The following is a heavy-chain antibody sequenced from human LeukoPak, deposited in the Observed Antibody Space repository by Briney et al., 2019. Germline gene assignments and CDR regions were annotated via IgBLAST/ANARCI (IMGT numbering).Heavy chain of an antibody. CDR1: GGSIRTYY. Sequence: PSETLSLTCTVSGGSIRTYYWSWLRQPPGKGLEWIGYIYYSGSTNYNPSLKSRVTISVDTSKNQFSLKPSSVTAADTAVYYCARVYAAAGVWGMDVWGQGTTVTVSS. V-gene: IGHV4-59*01. CDR2: IYYSGST. D-gene: IGHD6-13*01. J-gene: IGHJ6*02. CDR3: ARVYAAAGVWGMDV.